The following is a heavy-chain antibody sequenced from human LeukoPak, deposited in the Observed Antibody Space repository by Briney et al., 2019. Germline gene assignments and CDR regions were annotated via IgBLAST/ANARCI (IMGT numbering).Heavy chain of an antibody. V-gene: IGHV5-51*01. Sequence: PGESLKISCKGSGYTFINYWIGWVRQMPGEGLEWMGIIYPSDSDPRYSPSFRGQVTISADKSISTAYLQWSSLKASDTAVYYCASHDYGDYGTFKYWGQGTLVTVSS. CDR3: ASHDYGDYGTFKY. CDR2: IYPSDSDP. CDR1: GYTFINYW. J-gene: IGHJ4*02. D-gene: IGHD4-17*01.